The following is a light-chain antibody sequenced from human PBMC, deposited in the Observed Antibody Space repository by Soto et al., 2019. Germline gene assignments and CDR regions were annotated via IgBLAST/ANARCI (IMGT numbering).Light chain of an antibody. V-gene: IGKV3-20*01. Sequence: EIVLTQSPGTLSLSPGERATLSCRASQSVSSSYLAWYQQKPGQAPRLLIYGASSRATGIPDRFSGSRSGTDFTLTISRLEPEDFAGYYCQHYCSSPPVTFGQGTRLEIK. CDR2: GAS. J-gene: IGKJ5*01. CDR1: QSVSSSY. CDR3: QHYCSSPPVT.